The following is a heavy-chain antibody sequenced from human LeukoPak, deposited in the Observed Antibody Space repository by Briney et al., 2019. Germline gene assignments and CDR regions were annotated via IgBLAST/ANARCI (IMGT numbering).Heavy chain of an antibody. V-gene: IGHV3-48*03. D-gene: IGHD3-22*01. CDR1: GFTFSSYE. Sequence: GGSLRLSCAASGFTFSSYEMNWVRQAPGKGLEWVSYISSNGSTIYYADSVKGRFTISRDNAKNSLYLQMNSLRAEDTAIYYCARGLFLSGYLDAFDIWGQGTVVTVSS. J-gene: IGHJ3*02. CDR2: ISSNGSTI. CDR3: ARGLFLSGYLDAFDI.